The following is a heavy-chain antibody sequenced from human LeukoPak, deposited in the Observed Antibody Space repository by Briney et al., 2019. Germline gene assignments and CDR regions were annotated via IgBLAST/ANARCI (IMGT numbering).Heavy chain of an antibody. CDR3: ARDLAFSRLDY. J-gene: IGHJ4*02. CDR1: GLTFSSSW. D-gene: IGHD2/OR15-2a*01. CDR2: INPDGIKR. Sequence: GGSLRLSCAVSGLTFSSSWMDWVRQAPGKGLEWVASINPDGIKRYSTDSVKGRFTISRDNARNSLYLQMDSLRVEDTAFYYCARDLAFSRLDYWGQGVLVTVSS. V-gene: IGHV3-7*01.